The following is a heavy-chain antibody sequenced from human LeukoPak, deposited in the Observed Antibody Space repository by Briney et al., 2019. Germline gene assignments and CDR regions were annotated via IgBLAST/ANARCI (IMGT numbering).Heavy chain of an antibody. CDR2: IYPGDSDT. CDR1: GYSFTSYW. J-gene: IGHJ5*02. D-gene: IGHD3-10*01. V-gene: IGHV5-51*01. CDR3: ARRALQYGSGSYYTTKRPENWFDP. Sequence: GESLKISCKGSGYSFTSYWIGWVRQMPGKGLEWMGIIYPGDSDTRYSPSFQGQVTISADKSISTAYLQWSSLKASDTAMYYCARRALQYGSGSYYTTKRPENWFDPWGQGTLVTVSS.